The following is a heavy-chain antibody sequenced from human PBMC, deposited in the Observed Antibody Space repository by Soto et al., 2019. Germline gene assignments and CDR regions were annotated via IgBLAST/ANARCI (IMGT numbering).Heavy chain of an antibody. Sequence: EVQLVESGGDLVQPGGSVRLSCAASGFTFSTHWMSWVRQAPGKGLEWVANIKEDGSESYYADSVKGRFTISRDNAKNSLYLQMNGLRVEDTALYYCAKDVRWGQGTLVTVSS. V-gene: IGHV3-7*05. CDR2: IKEDGSES. CDR3: AKDVR. J-gene: IGHJ4*02. CDR1: GFTFSTHW.